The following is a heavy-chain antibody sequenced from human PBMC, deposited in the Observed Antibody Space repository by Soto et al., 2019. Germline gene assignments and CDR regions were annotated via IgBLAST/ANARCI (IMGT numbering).Heavy chain of an antibody. CDR1: GFTFSSYA. CDR3: AKDLYSGSYHPIDY. J-gene: IGHJ4*02. D-gene: IGHD1-26*01. CDR2: ISSSGGST. Sequence: GGSLRLSCAASGFTFSSYAMSWVRQAPGKGLEWVSAISSSGGSTYYADSVKGRFTISRDNSKTTLYLQMNSLRAEDTAVYYCAKDLYSGSYHPIDYWGQGTLVTVSS. V-gene: IGHV3-23*01.